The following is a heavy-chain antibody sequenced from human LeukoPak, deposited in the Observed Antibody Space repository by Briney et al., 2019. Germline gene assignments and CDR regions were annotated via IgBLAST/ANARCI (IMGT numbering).Heavy chain of an antibody. V-gene: IGHV4-34*01. D-gene: IGHD3-10*01. Sequence: SETLSLTCAVYGGSFSGYYWSWIRQPPGKGLEWIGEINHSGSTNYNPSLKSRVTISVDTSKNQFSLKLSSVTAADTAVYYCARGMMVRGVTAVRGNNWFDPWGQGTQVTVSS. CDR1: GGSFSGYY. J-gene: IGHJ5*02. CDR3: ARGMMVRGVTAVRGNNWFDP. CDR2: INHSGST.